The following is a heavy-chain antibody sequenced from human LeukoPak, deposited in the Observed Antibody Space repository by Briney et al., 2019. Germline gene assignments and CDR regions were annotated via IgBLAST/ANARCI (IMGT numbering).Heavy chain of an antibody. CDR3: ATFHYGLGSYRWSTFDY. D-gene: IGHD3-10*01. CDR1: GYTLTELS. J-gene: IGHJ4*02. Sequence: ASVKVSCKVSGYTLTELSMHWVRQAPGKGLEWMGGFDPEDGETIYAQKFQGRVTMTEDTSTDTAYMELSSLRSEDTAVYYCATFHYGLGSYRWSTFDYWGQGTLVTVSS. V-gene: IGHV1-24*01. CDR2: FDPEDGET.